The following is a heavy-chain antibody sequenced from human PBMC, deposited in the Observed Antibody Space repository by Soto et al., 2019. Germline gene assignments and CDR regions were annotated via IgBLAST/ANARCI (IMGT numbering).Heavy chain of an antibody. D-gene: IGHD3-9*01. CDR2: IYYSGST. Sequence: PSETLSLTCTVSGGSISSYYWSWIRQPPGKGLEWIGYIYYSGSTNYNPSLKSRVTISVDTSKNQFSLKLSSVTAVDTAVYYCARLGVLRYFDWYFDYWGQGTLVTVSS. V-gene: IGHV4-59*08. CDR3: ARLGVLRYFDWYFDY. CDR1: GGSISSYY. J-gene: IGHJ4*02.